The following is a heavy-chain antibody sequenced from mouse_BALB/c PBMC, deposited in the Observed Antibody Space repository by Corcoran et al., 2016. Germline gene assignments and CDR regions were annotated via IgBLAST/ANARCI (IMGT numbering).Heavy chain of an antibody. J-gene: IGHJ1*01. V-gene: IGHV8-12*01. CDR3: APYGNQWYFDV. Sequence: QVTLKESGPGILQPSQTLSLTCSFSGFSLSTSGMGVSWIRQPSGKGLEWLAHIYWDDDKRYKPSLKCRLTISNDTSSNQVFLKITIVDTADTATYCFAPYGNQWYFDVWGAGTTVTVSA. CDR2: IYWDDDK. CDR1: GFSLSTSGMG. D-gene: IGHD2-1*01.